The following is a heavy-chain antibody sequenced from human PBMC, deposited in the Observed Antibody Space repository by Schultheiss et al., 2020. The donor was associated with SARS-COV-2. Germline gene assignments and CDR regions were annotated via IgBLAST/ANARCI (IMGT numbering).Heavy chain of an antibody. V-gene: IGHV4-34*01. D-gene: IGHD1-1*01. J-gene: IGHJ4*02. CDR1: GGSFSVYY. CDR2: IYHSGST. CDR3: ARDTAWNDLDY. Sequence: SQTLSLTCAVYGGSFSVYYWSWIRQHPGKGLEWIGSIYHSGSTNYNPSLKSRVTMSVDTSKNQFSLKLSSVTAADTAVYYCARDTAWNDLDYWGQGTLVTVSS.